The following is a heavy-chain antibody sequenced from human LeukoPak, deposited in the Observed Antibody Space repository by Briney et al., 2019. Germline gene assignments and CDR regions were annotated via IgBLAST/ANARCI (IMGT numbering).Heavy chain of an antibody. Sequence: GGSLRLSCAGSGFSFNYGMHWVRQAPGKGLEWVAVIWHDGTNKNYVDSVKGRFTISRDNSKNTLYLQMNSLRDEDTAVYYCARWYDYDGSAYRHFAYWGQGTLVTVSS. CDR2: IWHDGTNK. CDR3: ARWYDYDGSAYRHFAY. V-gene: IGHV3-33*01. J-gene: IGHJ4*02. D-gene: IGHD3-22*01. CDR1: GFSFNYG.